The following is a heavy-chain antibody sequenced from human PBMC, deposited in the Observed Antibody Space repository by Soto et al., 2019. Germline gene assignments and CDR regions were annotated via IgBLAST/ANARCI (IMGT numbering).Heavy chain of an antibody. CDR2: IGTTTGDL. J-gene: IGHJ4*02. CDR3: AKRSPSGTYYFDY. D-gene: IGHD1-26*01. CDR1: GFTFTSYA. Sequence: LRLSCAASGFTFTSYAMTWVRQGPGKGLEWVSSIGTTTGDLLYADSVKGRFTISRDNSRNTLYLQMNSLRTEDTAIYYCAKRSPSGTYYFDYWGQGTLVTVSS. V-gene: IGHV3-23*01.